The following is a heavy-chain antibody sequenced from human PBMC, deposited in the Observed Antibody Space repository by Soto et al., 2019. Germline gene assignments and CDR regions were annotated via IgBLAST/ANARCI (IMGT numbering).Heavy chain of an antibody. CDR2: INHSGST. Sequence: SETLSLTCAVYGGSFSGYYWSWIRQPPGKGLEWIGEINHSGSTNYNPSLKSRVTISVDTSKNQFSLKLSSVTAADTAVYYCARGLRYYGPGALGYFDYWGQGTLVTVSS. V-gene: IGHV4-34*01. J-gene: IGHJ4*02. D-gene: IGHD3-10*01. CDR3: ARGLRYYGPGALGYFDY. CDR1: GGSFSGYY.